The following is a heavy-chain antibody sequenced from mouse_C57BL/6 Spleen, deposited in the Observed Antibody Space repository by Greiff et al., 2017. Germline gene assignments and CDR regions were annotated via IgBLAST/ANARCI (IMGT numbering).Heavy chain of an antibody. Sequence: VQLQQPGAELVMPGASVKLSCKASGYTFTSYWMHWVKQRPGQGLEWIGEIDPSDSYTNYNQKFKGKSTLTVDKSSSTAYMQLSSLTSEDSAVYYCARSWDYWGQGTTLTVSS. CDR2: IDPSDSYT. CDR1: GYTFTSYW. V-gene: IGHV1-69*01. CDR3: ARSWDY. J-gene: IGHJ2*01.